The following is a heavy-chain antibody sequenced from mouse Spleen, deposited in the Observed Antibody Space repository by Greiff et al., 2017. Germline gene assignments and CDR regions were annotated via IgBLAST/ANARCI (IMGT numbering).Heavy chain of an antibody. D-gene: IGHD1-1*01. Sequence: EVQLQQSGPELVKPGASVKISCKASGYSFTGYYMNWVKQSPEKSLEWIGEINPSTGGTTYNQKFKAKATLTVDKSSSTAYMQLKSLTSEDSAVYYCARNYYGSSYVLRYFDVWGAGTTVTVSS. CDR2: INPSTGGT. V-gene: IGHV1-42*01. CDR3: ARNYYGSSYVLRYFDV. CDR1: GYSFTGYY. J-gene: IGHJ1*01.